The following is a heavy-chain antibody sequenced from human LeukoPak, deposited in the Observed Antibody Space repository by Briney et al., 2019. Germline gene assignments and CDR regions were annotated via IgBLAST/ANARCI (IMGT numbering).Heavy chain of an antibody. J-gene: IGHJ4*02. D-gene: IGHD3-22*01. Sequence: SETLSLTCTVSGGSISSYYWSWIRQPPGKGLEWIGYIYYSGSTNYNPSLKSRVTISVDTSKNQFSLKLSSVTAADTAVYYCARHVIVPDSSAYPLDWGQGTLVTVSS. CDR2: IYYSGST. V-gene: IGHV4-59*08. CDR3: ARHVIVPDSSAYPLD. CDR1: GGSISSYY.